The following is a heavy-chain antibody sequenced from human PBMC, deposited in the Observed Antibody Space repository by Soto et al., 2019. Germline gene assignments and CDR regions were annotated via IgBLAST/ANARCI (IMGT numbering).Heavy chain of an antibody. D-gene: IGHD6-13*01. Sequence: GGSLRLSCAASGFTFSSYWMSWVRQAPGKGLEWVANIKQDGSEKYYVDSVKGRFTISRDNAKNSLYLQMNSLRAEDTAVYYCARETSIAAAEQDSWFDPWGQGTLVTVSS. CDR1: GFTFSSYW. CDR2: IKQDGSEK. J-gene: IGHJ5*02. CDR3: ARETSIAAAEQDSWFDP. V-gene: IGHV3-7*01.